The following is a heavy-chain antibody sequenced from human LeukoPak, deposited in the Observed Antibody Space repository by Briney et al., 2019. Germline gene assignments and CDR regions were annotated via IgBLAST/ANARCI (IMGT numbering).Heavy chain of an antibody. V-gene: IGHV4-59*12. J-gene: IGHJ4*02. D-gene: IGHD3-10*01. CDR1: GGSITSYY. Sequence: SETLSLTCTVSGGSITSYYWSWIRQPPGKGLEWIGYIYYSGTTNYNPSLKSRVTISVDKSKNQFSLKLSSVTAADTAVYYCARGGGYYGSGSYSWGQGTLVTVSS. CDR2: IYYSGTT. CDR3: ARGGGYYGSGSYS.